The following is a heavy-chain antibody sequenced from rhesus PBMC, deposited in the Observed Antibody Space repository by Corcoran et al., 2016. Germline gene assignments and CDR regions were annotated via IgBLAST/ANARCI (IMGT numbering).Heavy chain of an antibody. V-gene: IGHV4-122*02. CDR2: FTYRGTP. CDR3: AREGTVADDY. CDR1: GGSISSGYYY. D-gene: IGHD4-29*01. Sequence: QVQLQESGPGLVKPSETLSLTCAVSGGSISSGYYYWGWIRQPPGKGLEWIGNFTYRGTPSYNPSLKSQFTISRDTSKNQFSLKLSSVTAADTAVYYCAREGTVADDYWGQGVLVTVSS. J-gene: IGHJ4*01.